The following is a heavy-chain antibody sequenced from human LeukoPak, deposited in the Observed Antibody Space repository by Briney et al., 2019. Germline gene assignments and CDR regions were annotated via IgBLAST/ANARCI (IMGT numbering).Heavy chain of an antibody. CDR3: ASASSVDIVATITGRYYYYMDV. CDR1: GGTFSSYD. V-gene: IGHV1-69*06. Sequence: SVKVSCKASGGTFSSYDISWVRQAPGQGLEWMGGIMPMFGTANYAQKFQGRVTITADKSTSTAYMELSSLRSEDTAVYYCASASSVDIVATITGRYYYYMDVWGKGTTVTVSS. J-gene: IGHJ6*03. D-gene: IGHD5-12*01. CDR2: IMPMFGTA.